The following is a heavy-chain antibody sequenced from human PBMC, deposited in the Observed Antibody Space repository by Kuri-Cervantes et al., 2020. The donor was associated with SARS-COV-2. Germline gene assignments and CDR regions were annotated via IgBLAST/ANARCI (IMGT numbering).Heavy chain of an antibody. J-gene: IGHJ5*02. CDR1: GFTFDDYG. CDR3: ARNWRATMAEPFDA. CDR2: INWNGGTT. D-gene: IGHD4/OR15-4a*01. Sequence: GESLKISCAVSGFTFDDYGMTWVRQAPGKGLEWVSGINWNGGTTGYADSVKGRCTISRDNAKSALFLQVNSLRAEDTAFYHCARNWRATMAEPFDAWGQGTLVTVSS. V-gene: IGHV3-20*01.